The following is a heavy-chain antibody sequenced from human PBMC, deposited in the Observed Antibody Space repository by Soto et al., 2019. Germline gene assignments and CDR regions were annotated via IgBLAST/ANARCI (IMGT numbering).Heavy chain of an antibody. D-gene: IGHD6-13*01. Sequence: PGGSLRLSCAASGFTFDDYAMHWVRQAPGKGLEWVSGISWNSGSIGYADSVKGRFTISRDNAKNSLYLQMNSLRAEDTALYYCAKDKGSSRASSYAFDIWGQGTMVTVSS. CDR3: AKDKGSSRASSYAFDI. CDR2: ISWNSGSI. CDR1: GFTFDDYA. V-gene: IGHV3-9*01. J-gene: IGHJ3*02.